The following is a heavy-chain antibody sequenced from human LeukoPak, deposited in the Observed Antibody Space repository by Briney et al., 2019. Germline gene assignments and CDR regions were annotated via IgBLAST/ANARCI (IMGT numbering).Heavy chain of an antibody. CDR2: IRSSSDKI. CDR1: GFTFSSYT. J-gene: IGHJ4*02. Sequence: GGSLRLSCAASGFTFSSYTMNWVRQAPGKGLELVSYIRSSSDKISYADSVKGRFTISTDNARNSLYLQMNSLRDEDTAVYYCARDDHWGFDQWGQGTLVTVSS. V-gene: IGHV3-48*02. D-gene: IGHD7-27*01. CDR3: ARDDHWGFDQ.